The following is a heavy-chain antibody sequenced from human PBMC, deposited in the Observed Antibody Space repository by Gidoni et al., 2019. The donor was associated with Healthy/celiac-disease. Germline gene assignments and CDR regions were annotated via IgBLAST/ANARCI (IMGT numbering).Heavy chain of an antibody. V-gene: IGHV1-2*02. J-gene: IGHJ6*02. Sequence: QVQLVQSGAEVKKPGASVKVSCKASGYTFTGYYMHWVRQAPGQGLEWMGWINPNSGGTTYAQKFQGRVTMTRDTSISTAYMELSRLRSDDTAVYYCARDFPPKLELLVPRHYYYGMDVWGQGTTVTVSS. CDR1: GYTFTGYY. CDR2: INPNSGGT. D-gene: IGHD1-7*01. CDR3: ARDFPPKLELLVPRHYYYGMDV.